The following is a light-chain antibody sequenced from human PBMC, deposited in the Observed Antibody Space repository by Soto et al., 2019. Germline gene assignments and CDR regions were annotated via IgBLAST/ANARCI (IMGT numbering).Light chain of an antibody. CDR3: QQYSSYPLT. CDR2: DAS. J-gene: IGKJ1*01. CDR1: QTVSSSY. V-gene: IGKV3-20*01. Sequence: DIVMTQSPSTLSGSPGERATHSCRASQTVSSSYLSWYQQKPGQAPSLLIYDASSRSTGIPDSSSGGGSGADFTPTISRLEPEDVAVYYCQQYSSYPLTFGQGTKVDIK.